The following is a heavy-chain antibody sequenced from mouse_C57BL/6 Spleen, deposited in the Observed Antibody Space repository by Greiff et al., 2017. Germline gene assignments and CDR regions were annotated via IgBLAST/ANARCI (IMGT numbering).Heavy chain of an antibody. CDR2: IYPRDGST. D-gene: IGHD3-2*02. Sequence: QVQLQQSGPELVKPGASVKLSCKASGYTFTSYDINWVKQRPGQGLEWIGRIYPRDGSTKYNEKFKGKATLTVDTSSSTAYMELHSLTSEDDAVDFCARWGSSGYGAYWGQGTLVTVSA. CDR3: ARWGSSGYGAY. V-gene: IGHV1-85*01. CDR1: GYTFTSYD. J-gene: IGHJ3*01.